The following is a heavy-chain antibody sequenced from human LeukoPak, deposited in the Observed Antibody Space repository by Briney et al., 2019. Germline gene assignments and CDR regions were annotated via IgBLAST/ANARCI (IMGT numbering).Heavy chain of an antibody. J-gene: IGHJ5*02. CDR3: ARVEGTYYYGSGSYKSEGWFDP. D-gene: IGHD3-10*01. CDR2: IYTSGST. Sequence: PSETLSLTCTVSGGSISSYYWSWIRQPAGKGLEWIGRIYTSGSTNYNPSLKSRVTMSVDTSKNQFSLKLSSVTAADTAVYYCARVEGTYYYGSGSYKSEGWFDPWGQGTLVTVSS. CDR1: GGSISSYY. V-gene: IGHV4-4*07.